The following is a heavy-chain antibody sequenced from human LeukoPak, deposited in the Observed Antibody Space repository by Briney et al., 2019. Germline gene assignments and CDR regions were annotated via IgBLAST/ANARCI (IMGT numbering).Heavy chain of an antibody. Sequence: PSETLSLTCTVSGGSISSYYWSWIRQPAGKGLEWIGRIYTSGSTNYNPSLKSRVTMSVDTSKNQFSLKLSSVTAADTAVYYCARADSSGYYYATPPFDYWGQGTLVTASS. J-gene: IGHJ4*02. V-gene: IGHV4-4*07. CDR3: ARADSSGYYYATPPFDY. CDR1: GGSISSYY. CDR2: IYTSGST. D-gene: IGHD3-22*01.